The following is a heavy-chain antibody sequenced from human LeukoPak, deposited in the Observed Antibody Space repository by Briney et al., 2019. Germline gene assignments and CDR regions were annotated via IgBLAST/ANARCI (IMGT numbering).Heavy chain of an antibody. D-gene: IGHD1-26*01. CDR2: INPNSGGT. J-gene: IGHJ4*02. CDR1: GYTFTGYY. Sequence: AASVKVSCKASGYTFTGYYMHWVRQAPGQGLEWMGWINPNSGGTNYAQKLQGRVTMTTDTSTSTAYMELRSLRSDDTAVYYCARCRELLDLFDYWGQGTLVTVSS. V-gene: IGHV1-2*02. CDR3: ARCRELLDLFDY.